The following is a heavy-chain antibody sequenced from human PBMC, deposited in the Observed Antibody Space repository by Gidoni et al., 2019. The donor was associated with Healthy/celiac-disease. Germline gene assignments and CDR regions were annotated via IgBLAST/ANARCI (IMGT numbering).Heavy chain of an antibody. CDR2: IYHRGST. D-gene: IGHD6-13*01. Sequence: QVQLQESGPGLVKPSVTLSLTCTVPGYSISSGYDWGWIRQPPGKGLEWIGSIYHRGSTYYNPSLKSRVTISVDTSKNQFSRKLSSVTAADTAVYYCARDKYSSSREGYFDLWGRGTLVTVSS. J-gene: IGHJ2*01. CDR3: ARDKYSSSREGYFDL. V-gene: IGHV4-38-2*02. CDR1: GYSISSGYD.